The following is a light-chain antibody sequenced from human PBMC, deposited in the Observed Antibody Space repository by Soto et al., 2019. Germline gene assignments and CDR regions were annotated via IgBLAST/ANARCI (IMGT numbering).Light chain of an antibody. CDR3: LQDINYPWT. CDR2: KAS. V-gene: IGKV1-5*03. Sequence: DIQMTQSPSSVSASVCDTVTVSCRASQVISSWLAWYQQKPGRAPNLLIYKASSLESGVPSRFSGSGSGTDFTLAISSLQPEDSATYYCLQDINYPWTFGQGTKVDI. CDR1: QVISSW. J-gene: IGKJ1*01.